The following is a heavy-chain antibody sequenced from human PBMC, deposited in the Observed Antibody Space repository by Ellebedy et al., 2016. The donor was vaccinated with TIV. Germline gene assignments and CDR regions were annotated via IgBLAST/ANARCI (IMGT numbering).Heavy chain of an antibody. Sequence: MPSETLSLTCAVSGASTNAHYWTWIRKPPGKGLEWSGNIDNRGSTRYNSSLNRRVTMSVDTSKKQFSLRLNSVTAADTAVYYCAREVWFGDLLAGAWFDPWGQGTLVTVSS. CDR2: IDNRGST. V-gene: IGHV4-59*11. J-gene: IGHJ5*02. CDR3: AREVWFGDLLAGAWFDP. D-gene: IGHD3-10*01. CDR1: GASTNAHY.